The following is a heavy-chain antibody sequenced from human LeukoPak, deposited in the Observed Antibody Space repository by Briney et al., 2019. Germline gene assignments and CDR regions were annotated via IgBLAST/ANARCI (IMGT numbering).Heavy chain of an antibody. Sequence: GGSLRLSCAASGFTFSSYDMSWVRQAPGRGLEGGATISCGGDTTYYADSVKGRFTISRDNSKNTLYLQMNSLRAEDTAVYYCAKDASYYDFWSGYSQSSFDYWGQGTLVTASS. CDR2: ISCGGDTT. D-gene: IGHD3-3*01. CDR1: GFTFSSYD. CDR3: AKDASYYDFWSGYSQSSFDY. V-gene: IGHV3-23*01. J-gene: IGHJ4*02.